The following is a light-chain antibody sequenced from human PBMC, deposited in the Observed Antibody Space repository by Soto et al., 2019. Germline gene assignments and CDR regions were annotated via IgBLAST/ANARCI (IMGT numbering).Light chain of an antibody. J-gene: IGKJ4*01. CDR1: RTINTY. CDR3: QQTYSDIS. CDR2: GAS. Sequence: DVRMTQSPSSLSASVGDTITITCRASRTINTYLNWFQQKPGEPPRLLIYGASTLHDGVPSRFSGRGSGADFTRTISGLQPEDFASYHCQQTYSDISFGGGTQV. V-gene: IGKV1-39*01.